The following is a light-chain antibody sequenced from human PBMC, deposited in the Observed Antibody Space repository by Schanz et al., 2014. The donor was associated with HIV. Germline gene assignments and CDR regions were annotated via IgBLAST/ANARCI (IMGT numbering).Light chain of an antibody. CDR2: KAS. CDR1: QSIRNW. CDR3: QQYNTYSA. V-gene: IGKV1-5*03. Sequence: IQMTQSPSTLSASVGDRVTITCRASQSIRNWLAWYQQKPGKAPNLLIYKASSLQDGVPSRFSGSGFGTDFTLTISSLQPEDFATYYCQQYNTYSAFGQGTKVEIK. J-gene: IGKJ1*01.